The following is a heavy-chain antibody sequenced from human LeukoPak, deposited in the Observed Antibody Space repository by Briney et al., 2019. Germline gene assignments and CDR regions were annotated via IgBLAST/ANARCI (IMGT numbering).Heavy chain of an antibody. V-gene: IGHV3-48*03. Sequence: GGSLRFSCAASGFTFSSYEMNWVRQAPGKGLEWVSYISSSGSTIYYADSVKGRFTISRDNAKNSLYLQMNSLRAEDTAVYYCAREDGYMDVWGKGTTVTVSS. CDR3: AREDGYMDV. J-gene: IGHJ6*03. D-gene: IGHD5-24*01. CDR2: ISSSGSTI. CDR1: GFTFSSYE.